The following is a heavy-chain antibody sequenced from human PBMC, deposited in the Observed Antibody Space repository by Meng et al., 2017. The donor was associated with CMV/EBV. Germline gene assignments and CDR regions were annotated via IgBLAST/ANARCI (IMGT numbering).Heavy chain of an antibody. CDR2: INWNGGST. V-gene: IGHV3-20*04. CDR3: ARAWRGIVVVPAASMDV. J-gene: IGHJ6*02. CDR1: GFTFDDYG. Sequence: GGSLRLSCAASGFTFDDYGMSWVRQAPGKGLEWVSGINWNGGSTGYADSVKGRFTISRDNAKNSLYLQMSSLRSEDTAVYYCARAWRGIVVVPAASMDVWGQGTTVTVSS. D-gene: IGHD2-2*01.